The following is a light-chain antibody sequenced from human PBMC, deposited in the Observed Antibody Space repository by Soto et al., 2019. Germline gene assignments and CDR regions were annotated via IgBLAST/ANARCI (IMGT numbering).Light chain of an antibody. J-gene: IGKJ1*01. CDR2: GVS. V-gene: IGKV1-5*03. CDR3: QHYGGYSWT. CDR1: QTISNW. Sequence: DIQMTQSPSTLSASVGDRVTISCRASQTISNWLSWYQQKPGKDPNLLIYGVSHLASGVPSRFSGTGSGTEFPHTVTSLRLEDFATYYCQHYGGYSWTFGHGTKVEIK.